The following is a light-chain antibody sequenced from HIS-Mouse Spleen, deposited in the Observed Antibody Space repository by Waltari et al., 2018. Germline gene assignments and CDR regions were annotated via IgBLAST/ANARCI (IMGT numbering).Light chain of an antibody. CDR1: QSISSW. J-gene: IGKJ1*01. CDR3: QQYNSYWT. V-gene: IGKV1-5*03. Sequence: IQMTQSPSTLSASVGDRVTITCRASQSISSWLAWYQQKPGKAPKLLIYKASSLESGVPSRFSGSGSGTEFTLTISSLQPDDFATYYCQQYNSYWTFGQGPKVEIK. CDR2: KAS.